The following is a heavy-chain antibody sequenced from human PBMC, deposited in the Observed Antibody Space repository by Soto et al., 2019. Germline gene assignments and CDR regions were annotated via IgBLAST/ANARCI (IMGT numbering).Heavy chain of an antibody. J-gene: IGHJ6*02. Sequence: ASVKVSCKASGYTFTGYYMHWVRQAPGQGLEWMGWINPNSGGTNYAQKFQGRVTMTRDTSISTAYMELSRLRSDDTAVYYCARGKYCSGGSCYGGNYYGMDVWGRGTTFAVSS. CDR3: ARGKYCSGGSCYGGNYYGMDV. CDR2: INPNSGGT. CDR1: GYTFTGYY. V-gene: IGHV1-2*02. D-gene: IGHD2-15*01.